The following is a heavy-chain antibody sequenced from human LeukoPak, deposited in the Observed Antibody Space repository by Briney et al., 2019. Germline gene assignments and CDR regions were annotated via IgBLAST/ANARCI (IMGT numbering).Heavy chain of an antibody. CDR3: ARVPYSSGWYDPYYYGMDV. Sequence: GGSLRLSCAASGFTFSSYSMNWVRQAPGKGLEWVSSISSSSSYIYYADSVKGRFTISRDNAKNSLYLQMNSLRAEDTAVYYCARVPYSSGWYDPYYYGMDVWGQGTTVTVSS. CDR1: GFTFSSYS. V-gene: IGHV3-21*01. CDR2: ISSSSSYI. D-gene: IGHD6-19*01. J-gene: IGHJ6*02.